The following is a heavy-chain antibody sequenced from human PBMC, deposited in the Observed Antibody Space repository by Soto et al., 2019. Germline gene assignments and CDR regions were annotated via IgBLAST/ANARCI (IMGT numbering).Heavy chain of an antibody. V-gene: IGHV1-8*01. Sequence: ASVNVACKASGYTFNTDDINWARQATGQGLEWMGWMNPNSGNTGYAQKFQGRVTMTRNTSISTAYMELSSLRSGDTAVYYCARSPPTFRAQQLVQESFDPLGQGTLVTVSS. CDR2: MNPNSGNT. D-gene: IGHD6-13*01. CDR3: ARSPPTFRAQQLVQESFDP. J-gene: IGHJ5*02. CDR1: GYTFNTDD.